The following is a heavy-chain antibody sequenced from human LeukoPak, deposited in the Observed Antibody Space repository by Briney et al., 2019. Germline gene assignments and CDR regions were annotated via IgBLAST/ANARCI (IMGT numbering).Heavy chain of an antibody. CDR2: IKQDGSEK. D-gene: IGHD3-10*01. CDR3: AREPGIGYAFDI. Sequence: PGGSLRLSCVVSGFTFTNSWMTWVRQTPGKGLEWVANIKQDGSEKHYVASVKGRFTISRDNTKNSLYLQMNSLRAEDTAVYYCAREPGIGYAFDIWGQGTMVTVSS. CDR1: GFTFTNSW. J-gene: IGHJ3*02. V-gene: IGHV3-7*01.